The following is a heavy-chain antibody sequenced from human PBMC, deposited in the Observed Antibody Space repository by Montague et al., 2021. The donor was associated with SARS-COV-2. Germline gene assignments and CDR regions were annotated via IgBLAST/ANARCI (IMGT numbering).Heavy chain of an antibody. V-gene: IGHV4-34*01. CDR3: ARLGDGVVPSPILGVGPCYSCNYMDV. CDR1: GGSFSTHS. CDR2: IHHGGST. Sequence: SETLSLTCAVYGGSFSTHSWNWIRQPPGKGLEWICYIHHGGSTNYNPSLKTRVTISADTSKTQFSLKLTSVAAADTAVYYCARLGDGVVPSPILGVGPCYSCNYMDVWGKGTTVTVSS. J-gene: IGHJ6*03. D-gene: IGHD2-2*02.